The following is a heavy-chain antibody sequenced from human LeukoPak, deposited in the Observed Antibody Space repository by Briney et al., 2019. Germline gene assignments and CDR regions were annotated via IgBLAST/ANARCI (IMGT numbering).Heavy chain of an antibody. V-gene: IGHV4-59*08. J-gene: IGHJ4*02. D-gene: IGHD1-1*01. CDR3: ARQRTPGTIGY. Sequence: SETLSLTCTVSGGPISSYYWSWIRQPPGKGLEWIGYIYYSGSTNYNPSLKSRVTISVDTSKNQFSLKLTSVTAADTAVYYCARQRTPGTIGYWGQGTLVTASS. CDR1: GGPISSYY. CDR2: IYYSGST.